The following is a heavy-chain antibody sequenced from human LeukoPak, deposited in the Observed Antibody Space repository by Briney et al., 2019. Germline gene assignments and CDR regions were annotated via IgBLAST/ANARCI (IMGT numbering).Heavy chain of an antibody. CDR2: MYNSGST. D-gene: IGHD3-22*01. Sequence: SETLSLTCTVSGDSITSYYWNWIRQPPGKGLEWIGYMYNSGSTSCNPSLKNRSTILVDTSKNQFSLKLTTVTAADTAVYYCARLLDNDSSGHPDTFDMWGQGTVVTVSS. V-gene: IGHV4-59*01. CDR1: GDSITSYY. CDR3: ARLLDNDSSGHPDTFDM. J-gene: IGHJ3*02.